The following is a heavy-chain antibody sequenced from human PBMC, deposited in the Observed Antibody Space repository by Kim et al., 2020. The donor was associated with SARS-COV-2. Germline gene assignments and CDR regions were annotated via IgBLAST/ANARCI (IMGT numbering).Heavy chain of an antibody. D-gene: IGHD3-3*01. CDR1: GFTFSSYW. V-gene: IGHV3-74*01. CDR2: INSDGSST. Sequence: GGSLRLSCAASGFTFSSYWMHWVRQAPGKGLVWVSRINSDGSSTSYADSVKGRFTISRDNAKNTLYLQMNSLRAEDTAVYYCARVAVFTIFGVVPGNYYYMDVWGKGTTVTVSS. J-gene: IGHJ6*03. CDR3: ARVAVFTIFGVVPGNYYYMDV.